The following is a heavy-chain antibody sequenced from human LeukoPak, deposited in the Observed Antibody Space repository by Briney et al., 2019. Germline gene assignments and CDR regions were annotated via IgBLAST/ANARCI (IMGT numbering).Heavy chain of an antibody. Sequence: GGSLRLSCAASGFTFSSYAMSWVRQAPGKGLEWGSAISGSGGSTYYADSVKGRFTISRDNSKNTVYLQMNSLRAEDTAVYYCAKWTRYCSGGSCYGGTFDYWGQGTLVTVSS. CDR3: AKWTRYCSGGSCYGGTFDY. CDR1: GFTFSSYA. J-gene: IGHJ4*02. D-gene: IGHD2-15*01. V-gene: IGHV3-23*01. CDR2: ISGSGGST.